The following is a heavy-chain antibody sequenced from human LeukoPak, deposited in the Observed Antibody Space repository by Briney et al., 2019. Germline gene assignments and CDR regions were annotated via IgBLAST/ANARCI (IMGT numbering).Heavy chain of an antibody. J-gene: IGHJ4*02. CDR2: ISSSGSTI. CDR1: RFTFSSYE. D-gene: IGHD1-26*01. Sequence: GGSLRLSCAASRFTFSSYEMNWVRQAPGKGLEWVSYISSSGSTIYYADSVKGRFTISRDNAKNSLYLQMNSLGAEDTAVYYCARGFTSGSSNLDYWGQGTLVTVSS. CDR3: ARGFTSGSSNLDY. V-gene: IGHV3-48*03.